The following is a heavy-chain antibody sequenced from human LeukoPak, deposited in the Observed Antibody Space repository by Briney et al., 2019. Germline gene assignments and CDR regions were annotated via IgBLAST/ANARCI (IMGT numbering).Heavy chain of an antibody. CDR1: GGSISSGGYY. D-gene: IGHD1-26*01. V-gene: IGHV4-31*03. CDR3: ARDPPIVGATSH. J-gene: IGHJ3*01. Sequence: PSETLSLTCTVSGGSISSGGYYWSWNRQHPGKGLEWIGYIYYSGSTYYNPSLKSRVTISVDTSKNQFSLKLSSVTAADTAVYYCARDPPIVGATSHWGQGTMVTVSS. CDR2: IYYSGST.